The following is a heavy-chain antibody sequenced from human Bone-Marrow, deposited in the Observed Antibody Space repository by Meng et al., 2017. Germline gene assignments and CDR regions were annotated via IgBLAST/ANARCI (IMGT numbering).Heavy chain of an antibody. CDR3: ATGETRYWFDP. Sequence: EGRVVGLGGGLVRPGGSLGLSGAASGFTFSDYYMSWIRQAPGKGREWVSVMDSGGDTHYTDSVKGRFTISRDNSKNTLYLQMNNLRAEDTAVYYCATGETRYWFDPWGQGTLVTVSS. D-gene: IGHD1-26*01. CDR2: MDSGGDT. CDR1: GFTFSDYY. J-gene: IGHJ5*02. V-gene: IGHV3-66*01.